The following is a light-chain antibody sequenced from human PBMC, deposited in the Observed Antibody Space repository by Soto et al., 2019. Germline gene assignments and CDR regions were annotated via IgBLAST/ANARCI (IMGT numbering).Light chain of an antibody. CDR2: NTY. Sequence: QPVLTQPPSASGTPGQRVTISCSGSSSNIGSHTVNWYQQLPGTAPRLLIYNTYYRPSGVPDRFSGSKSGTSASLVISGLQSEDEADYYCAAWDDSLNGVVFGGGTKLTVL. CDR3: AAWDDSLNGVV. CDR1: SSNIGSHT. J-gene: IGLJ2*01. V-gene: IGLV1-44*01.